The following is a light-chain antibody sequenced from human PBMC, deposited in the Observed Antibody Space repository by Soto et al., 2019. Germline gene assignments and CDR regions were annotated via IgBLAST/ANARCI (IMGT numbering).Light chain of an antibody. CDR2: SNN. V-gene: IGLV1-44*01. CDR3: AAWDDSLFLV. Sequence: QSVLTQPPSASGTPGQRVTISCSGGSSNIGDNTVNWYQQLPGTAPKLLIYSNNQRPSGVPDRFSGSKSGTSASLAIRGLQSEDEADYYCAAWDDSLFLVFGGATKLTVL. J-gene: IGLJ3*02. CDR1: SSNIGDNT.